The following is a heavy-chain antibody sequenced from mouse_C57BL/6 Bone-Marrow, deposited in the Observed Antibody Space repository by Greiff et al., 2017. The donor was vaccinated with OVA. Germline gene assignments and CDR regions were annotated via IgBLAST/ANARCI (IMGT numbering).Heavy chain of an antibody. V-gene: IGHV7-1*01. CDR1: GFTFSDFY. CDR3: ARDEGFAY. Sequence: EVQWVESGGGLVQSGRSLRLSCATSGFTFSDFYMEWVRQAPGKGLEWIAASRNKANDYTTEYSASVKGRFIVSRDTSQSILYLQMNALRAEDTAIYYCARDEGFAYWGQGTRVTVSA. CDR2: SRNKANDYTT. J-gene: IGHJ3*01.